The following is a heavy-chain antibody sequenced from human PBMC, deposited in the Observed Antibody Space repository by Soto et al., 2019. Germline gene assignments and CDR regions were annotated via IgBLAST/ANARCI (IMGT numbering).Heavy chain of an antibody. V-gene: IGHV4-31*03. CDR1: GGSISSGGYY. CDR3: ARENELRFLEWPTNWFDP. D-gene: IGHD3-3*01. CDR2: IYYSGST. J-gene: IGHJ5*02. Sequence: QVQLQESGPGLVKPSQTLSLTCTVSGGSISSGGYYWSWIRQHPGKGLEWIGYIYYSGSTYYNPSLKSRVTISVDTSKNQFSLNLSSVTAADTAVYYCARENELRFLEWPTNWFDPWGQGTLVTVSS.